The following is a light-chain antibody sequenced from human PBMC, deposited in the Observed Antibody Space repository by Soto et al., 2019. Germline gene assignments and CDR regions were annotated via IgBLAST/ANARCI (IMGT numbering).Light chain of an antibody. J-gene: IGKJ1*01. Sequence: DIPMTQSPSTLSASVGDRVTITCRASQSISSWLAWYQQKPGKAPKLLIYDASNLESGVPSRFSGSGSGTEFTLTISSLQPDDFATYYCQQYNSYWGTFGQGTKVEIK. CDR1: QSISSW. CDR2: DAS. CDR3: QQYNSYWGT. V-gene: IGKV1-5*01.